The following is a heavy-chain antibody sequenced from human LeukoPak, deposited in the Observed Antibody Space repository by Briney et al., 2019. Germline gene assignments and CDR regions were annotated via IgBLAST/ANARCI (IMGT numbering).Heavy chain of an antibody. D-gene: IGHD6-19*01. Sequence: GGSLRLSCAASAFSFSDYYMSWVRQAPGKGLEWVSAIRGTGTTTFYAASVKGRFTISRDNSKNTADLQMNSLRAEDTAVYYCAKVSWLGTLPSYHFDSWGQGTQVTVSS. CDR2: IRGTGTTT. CDR1: AFSFSDYY. J-gene: IGHJ4*02. CDR3: AKVSWLGTLPSYHFDS. V-gene: IGHV3-23*01.